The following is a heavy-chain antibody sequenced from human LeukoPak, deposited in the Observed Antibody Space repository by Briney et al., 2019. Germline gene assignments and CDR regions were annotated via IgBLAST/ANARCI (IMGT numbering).Heavy chain of an antibody. V-gene: IGHV3-15*01. CDR2: IKSKTDGGTT. Sequence: GGSPRLSCAVSGFSFSNAWMAWVRQAPGKGLEWVGRIKSKTDGGTTDYAAPVKGRFTISRDDSKDTLYLQMNSLKTEDTAVYYCTNRQWLAKTPYIFDYWGQGTLVTVSS. J-gene: IGHJ4*02. D-gene: IGHD6-19*01. CDR1: GFSFSNAW. CDR3: TNRQWLAKTPYIFDY.